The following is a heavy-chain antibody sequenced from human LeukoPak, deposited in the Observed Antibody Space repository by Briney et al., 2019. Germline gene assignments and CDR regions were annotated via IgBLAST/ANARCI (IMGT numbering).Heavy chain of an antibody. V-gene: IGHV1-69*04. J-gene: IGHJ6*02. CDR2: TIPILDVA. CDR3: ARFPVRGYTYGSLIQQMDV. D-gene: IGHD5-18*01. Sequence: GAPLKPSCKPSRGTFSTSAITCVRRAPGQHLKWMGRTIPILDVADSAQKFQGRVTISADRSTSTVYMELSSLRSEDTAMYYCARFPVRGYTYGSLIQQMDVWGQGTTVTVSS. CDR1: RGTFSTSA.